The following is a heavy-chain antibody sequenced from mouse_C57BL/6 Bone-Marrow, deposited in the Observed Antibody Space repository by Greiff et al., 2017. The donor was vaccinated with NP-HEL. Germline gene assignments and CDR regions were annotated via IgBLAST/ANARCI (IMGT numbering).Heavy chain of an antibody. Sequence: VHLVESGAELARPGASVKLSCKASGYTFTSYGISWVKQRTGQGLEWIGEIYPRSGNTYYNEKFKGKATLTADKSSSTAYMELRSLTSEDSAVYFCAREGALDYGKDYAMDYWGQGTSVTVSS. J-gene: IGHJ4*01. CDR3: AREGALDYGKDYAMDY. CDR2: IYPRSGNT. D-gene: IGHD2-1*01. V-gene: IGHV1-81*01. CDR1: GYTFTSYG.